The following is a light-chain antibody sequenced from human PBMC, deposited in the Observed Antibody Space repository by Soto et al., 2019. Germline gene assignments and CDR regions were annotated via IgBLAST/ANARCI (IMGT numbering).Light chain of an antibody. V-gene: IGKV3-20*01. CDR2: GAS. CDR1: QRVSSSY. J-gene: IGKJ2*01. Sequence: EIVLTQSPGTLSLSPGERPTLSCRASQRVSSSYLAWYQQKPGQAPRLLIYGASSRATGIPDRFSGSGSGTDFTLTISRLEPEDFAVYYCQQYGSSGYTFGQGTKLEIK. CDR3: QQYGSSGYT.